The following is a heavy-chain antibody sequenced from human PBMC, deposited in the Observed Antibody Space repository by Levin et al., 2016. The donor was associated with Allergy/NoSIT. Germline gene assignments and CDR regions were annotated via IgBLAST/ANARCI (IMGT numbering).Heavy chain of an antibody. V-gene: IGHV1-2*02. CDR2: INPNSGGT. CDR3: ALVVPAAKSDYYYYGMDV. D-gene: IGHD2-2*01. J-gene: IGHJ6*02. Sequence: WVRQAPGQGLEWMGWINPNSGGTNYAQKFQGRVTMTRDTSISTAYMELSRLRSDDTAVYYCALVVPAAKSDYYYYGMDVWGQGTTVTVSS.